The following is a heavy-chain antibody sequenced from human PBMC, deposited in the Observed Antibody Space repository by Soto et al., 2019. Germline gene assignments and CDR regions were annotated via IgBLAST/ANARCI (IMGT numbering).Heavy chain of an antibody. D-gene: IGHD6-19*01. V-gene: IGHV3-15*01. Sequence: EVQLVESGGGLVKPGGSLRLSCAASGFTFSNAWMSWVRQAPGKGLEWVGRIKSKTDGGTTDYAAPVKGRFTISRDDSKNTLYLQMNSLKTDDTAVYYCTTSYSSGWKYFQHWGQGTLVTVSS. J-gene: IGHJ1*01. CDR2: IKSKTDGGTT. CDR3: TTSYSSGWKYFQH. CDR1: GFTFSNAW.